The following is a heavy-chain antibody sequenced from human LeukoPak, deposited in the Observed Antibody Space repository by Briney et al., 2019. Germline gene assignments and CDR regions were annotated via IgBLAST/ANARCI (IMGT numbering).Heavy chain of an antibody. CDR3: AKDLRYSSGWYFDY. J-gene: IGHJ4*02. Sequence: GGSLRLSCAASGFTFSSYAMSWVRQAPGKGLEWVSAISGSGGSTYYADSVKGRFTISRDNSKNTLYLRMNSLRAEDTAVYYCAKDLRYSSGWYFDYWGQGTLVTVSS. CDR1: GFTFSSYA. D-gene: IGHD6-19*01. CDR2: ISGSGGST. V-gene: IGHV3-23*01.